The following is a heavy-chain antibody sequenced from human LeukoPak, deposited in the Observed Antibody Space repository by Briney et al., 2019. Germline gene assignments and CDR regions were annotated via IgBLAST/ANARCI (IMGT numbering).Heavy chain of an antibody. CDR3: ARGAGSFAAAGTPDYYYMDV. CDR1: GYTFTSYY. CDR2: INPSGGST. V-gene: IGHV1-46*01. Sequence: ASVKVSCKASGYTFTSYYMHWVRQAPGQGLEWMGIINPSGGSTSYVQKFQGRVTMTRDMSTSTVYMELSSLRSEDTAVYYCARGAGSFAAAGTPDYYYMDVWGKGTTVTVSS. J-gene: IGHJ6*03. D-gene: IGHD6-13*01.